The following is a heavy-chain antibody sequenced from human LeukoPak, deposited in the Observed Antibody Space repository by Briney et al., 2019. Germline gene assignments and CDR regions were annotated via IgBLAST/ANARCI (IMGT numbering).Heavy chain of an antibody. CDR2: INGPGSTT. CDR1: GFTFSNYA. J-gene: IGHJ4*02. CDR3: AKGMINDLSALGY. D-gene: IGHD3-16*01. V-gene: IGHV3-23*01. Sequence: RGSLTPACAASGFTFSNYAMTWVRQAPGKGLEYVSTINGPGSTTYYADSVKGRFTISRDNSKNTLYLQMNSLRDEDTAVYYCAKGMINDLSALGYWHRGPRDTVSS.